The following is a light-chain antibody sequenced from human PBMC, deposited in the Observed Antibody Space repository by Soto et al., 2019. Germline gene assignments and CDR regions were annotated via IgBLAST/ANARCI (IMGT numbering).Light chain of an antibody. J-gene: IGKJ4*01. CDR1: QSVSTA. CDR3: RQYYRYPPT. CDR2: TIS. Sequence: DIQMTQSPSTLSASVGDRVTITCRVSQSVSTALAWWQQKPGKAPNLLIYTISILKSGVPSRFSAGGSGTEFTLTVSSLQPDDFATYYCRQYYRYPPTFGGGTKVEIK. V-gene: IGKV1-5*03.